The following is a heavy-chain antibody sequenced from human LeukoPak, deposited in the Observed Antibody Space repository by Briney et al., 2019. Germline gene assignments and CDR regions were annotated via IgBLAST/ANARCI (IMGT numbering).Heavy chain of an antibody. CDR1: GFSFSNYW. CDR2: IKQDGSEK. J-gene: IGHJ3*02. D-gene: IGHD6-19*01. CDR3: ARLSSGWPNDAFDI. V-gene: IGHV3-7*05. Sequence: PGGSLRLSCAASGFSFSNYWMGWVRQAPGKGLEWVANIKQDGSEKYYVDSVKGRFTISRDNAKNTLYLQMNSLRAEDTAVYYCARLSSGWPNDAFDIWGQGTMVTVSS.